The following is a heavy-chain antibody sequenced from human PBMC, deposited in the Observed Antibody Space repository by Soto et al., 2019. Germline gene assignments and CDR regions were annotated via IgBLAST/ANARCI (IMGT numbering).Heavy chain of an antibody. D-gene: IGHD5-12*01. CDR2: INAGNGNT. J-gene: IGHJ4*02. CDR1: GYTFTSYA. V-gene: IGHV1-3*01. Sequence: QVQLVQSGAEVKKPGASVKVSCKASGYTFTSYAMHWVRQAPGQRLEWMGWINAGNGNTKYSQKFQGRVTITRDTSASTAYMELSSLRSEDTAVYYCARLVGPPDGYAVYFDYWGQGTLVTVSS. CDR3: ARLVGPPDGYAVYFDY.